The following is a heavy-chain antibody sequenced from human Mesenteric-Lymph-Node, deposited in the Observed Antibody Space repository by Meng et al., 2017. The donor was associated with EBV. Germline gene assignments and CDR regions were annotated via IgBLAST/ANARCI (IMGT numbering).Heavy chain of an antibody. CDR3: ARGSGSYYDFDY. Sequence: QVQLQQSGPGLGKPSQTPSPPCAISGDRAPSNSAAWNWIRQSQSRGLEWLGRTYYRSKWYNDYAVSVKSRITINPDTSKNQFSLQLNSVTPEDTAVYYCARGSGSYYDFDYWGQGTLVTVSS. J-gene: IGHJ4*02. V-gene: IGHV6-1*01. D-gene: IGHD1-26*01. CDR1: GDRAPSNSAA. CDR2: TYYRSKWYN.